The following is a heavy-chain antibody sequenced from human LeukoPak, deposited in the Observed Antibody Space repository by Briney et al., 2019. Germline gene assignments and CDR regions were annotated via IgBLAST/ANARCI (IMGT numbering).Heavy chain of an antibody. V-gene: IGHV3-23*01. Sequence: RRSLRLSCPAPGFTVSSYAMSWVRQATGSWLEWVSAISGSGGSTYYADSVKGRFTISRDNSKNTLYLQMNSLRAEDTAVYYCGNEGAVAGKDFDYWGQGTLVTVSS. CDR1: GFTVSSYA. CDR2: ISGSGGST. CDR3: GNEGAVAGKDFDY. D-gene: IGHD6-19*01. J-gene: IGHJ4*02.